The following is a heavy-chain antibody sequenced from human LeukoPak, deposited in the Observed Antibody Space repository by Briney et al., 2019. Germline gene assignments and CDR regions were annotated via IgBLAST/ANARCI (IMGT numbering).Heavy chain of an antibody. CDR3: ARAQETYSSGWYGYAFDI. Sequence: ASVKVSCKASDYTFTSYGIDWVRQAPGQGLEWMGGIIPIFGTSNYAQKFQGRVTMTADESTSTAYMELSSLRSEDTALYYCARAQETYSSGWYGYAFDIWGQGTVVTVSS. J-gene: IGHJ3*02. CDR2: IIPIFGTS. V-gene: IGHV1-69*13. D-gene: IGHD6-19*01. CDR1: DYTFTSYG.